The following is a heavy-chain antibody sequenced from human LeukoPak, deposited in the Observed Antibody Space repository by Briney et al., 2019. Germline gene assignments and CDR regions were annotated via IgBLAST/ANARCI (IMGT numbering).Heavy chain of an antibody. CDR3: ARSPSTYYYGSGSYSEGYFDY. CDR1: GGTFSSYA. D-gene: IGHD3-10*01. Sequence: GASVKVSCKASGGTFSSYAISWVRQAPGQGLEWMGRIIPILGIANYAQKFQGRVTITADKSTSTAYMELSSLRSEDTAVYYCARSPSTYYYGSGSYSEGYFDYWGQGTLVTVSS. V-gene: IGHV1-69*04. J-gene: IGHJ4*02. CDR2: IIPILGIA.